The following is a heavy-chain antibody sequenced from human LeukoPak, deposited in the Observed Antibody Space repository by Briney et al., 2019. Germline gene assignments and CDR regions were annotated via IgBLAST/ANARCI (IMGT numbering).Heavy chain of an antibody. V-gene: IGHV3-7*01. D-gene: IGHD6-13*01. CDR3: ARDVNTRIAAAGRGYYYGMDV. CDR2: IKQDGSEK. Sequence: SGGSLRLSCAASGFTFSSYWMSWVRQAPGKGLEWVANIKQDGSEKYYVDSVKGRFTISRDNAKNSLYLQMNSLRAEDTAVYYCARDVNTRIAAAGRGYYYGMDVWGQGTTVTVSS. CDR1: GFTFSSYW. J-gene: IGHJ6*02.